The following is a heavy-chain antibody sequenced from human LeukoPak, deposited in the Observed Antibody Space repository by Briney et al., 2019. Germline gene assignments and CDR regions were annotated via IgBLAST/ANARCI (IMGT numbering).Heavy chain of an antibody. V-gene: IGHV1-69*06. CDR3: ARALPTDLQSSDY. CDR2: IIPIFGTA. Sequence: SVKLSCKASGATFSSYAISWVRQAPGQGLEWMGGIIPIFGTANYAQKFQGRVTITADKSTSTAYMELSSLRSEDTAVYYCARALPTDLQSSDYWGQGTLVTVSS. D-gene: IGHD1-26*01. J-gene: IGHJ4*02. CDR1: GATFSSYA.